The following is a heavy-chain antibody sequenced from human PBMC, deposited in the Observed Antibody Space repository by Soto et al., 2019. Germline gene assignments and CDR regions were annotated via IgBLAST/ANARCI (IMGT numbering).Heavy chain of an antibody. CDR3: ATLVVSGVADIDY. CDR2: ISYDGSNK. J-gene: IGHJ4*02. Sequence: QVQLVESGGGVVQPGRSLRLSCAASGFTFSSYAMHWVRQAPGKGLEWVAVISYDGSNKYYADSVKGRFTISRDNSNNTLYLQMNSLRAEDTAVYYCATLVVSGVADIDYWGQGTLVTVSS. V-gene: IGHV3-30-3*01. CDR1: GFTFSSYA. D-gene: IGHD6-19*01.